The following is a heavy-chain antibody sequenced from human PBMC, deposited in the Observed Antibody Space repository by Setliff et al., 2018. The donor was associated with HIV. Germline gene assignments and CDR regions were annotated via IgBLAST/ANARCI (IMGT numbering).Heavy chain of an antibody. CDR2: LYDTGRT. V-gene: IGHV4-39*01. D-gene: IGHD5-12*01. J-gene: IGHJ6*03. Sequence: PSETLSLTCSVSGGPVIKDKFYWGWIRQAPAKGLEWIGTLYDTGRTYYNPPLKSRVSIFVDTTKNEFSLNLRSVTAADTAVYFCVNSGYDGDYYYYYMDVWGKGTTVTVSS. CDR1: GGPVIKDKFY. CDR3: VNSGYDGDYYYYYMDV.